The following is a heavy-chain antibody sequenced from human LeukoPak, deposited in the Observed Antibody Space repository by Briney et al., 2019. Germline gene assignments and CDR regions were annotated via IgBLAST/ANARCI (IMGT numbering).Heavy chain of an antibody. Sequence: GESLKISCKGSGYSFTSYWIGWVRQMPGKGLEWMGIIYPGDSDTRYSPSFQGQVTISADKSISTAYLQWSSLKASDTAMYYCARRSSPDCSSTSCYLYYYGMDVWGQGTTVTVSS. J-gene: IGHJ6*02. CDR2: IYPGDSDT. D-gene: IGHD2-2*01. CDR3: ARRSSPDCSSTSCYLYYYGMDV. V-gene: IGHV5-51*01. CDR1: GYSFTSYW.